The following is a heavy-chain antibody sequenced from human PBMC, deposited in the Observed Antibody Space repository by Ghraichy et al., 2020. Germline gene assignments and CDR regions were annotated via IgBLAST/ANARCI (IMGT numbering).Heavy chain of an antibody. J-gene: IGHJ6*03. Sequence: GGSLRLSCAASGFTFSSYSMNWVRQAPGKGLEWVSSISSSSGYTYYADSVKGRFTISRDNAKNSLYLQMNSLRAEDTAVYYCARGVNYGDYRLLDSYYYYMDGWGKGGTVTGSS. V-gene: IGHV3-21*01. CDR3: ARGVNYGDYRLLDSYYYYMDG. D-gene: IGHD4-17*01. CDR2: ISSSSGYT. CDR1: GFTFSSYS.